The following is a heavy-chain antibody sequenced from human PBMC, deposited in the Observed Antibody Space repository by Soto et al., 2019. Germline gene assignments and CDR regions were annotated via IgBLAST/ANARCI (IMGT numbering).Heavy chain of an antibody. V-gene: IGHV3-23*01. Sequence: GGSLRLSCAASGFTFSSYAMSWVRQAPGKGLEWVSAISGSGGRTYYADSVKGRFTISRDNSKNTLYLQMNSLRAEDTAVYYCEGDDYHPRFDPWGQGTLVTVSS. CDR1: GFTFSSYA. CDR2: ISGSGGRT. CDR3: EGDDYHPRFDP. D-gene: IGHD4-17*01. J-gene: IGHJ5*02.